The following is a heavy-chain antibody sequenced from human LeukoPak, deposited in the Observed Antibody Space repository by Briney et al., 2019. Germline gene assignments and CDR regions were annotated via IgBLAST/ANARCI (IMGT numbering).Heavy chain of an antibody. Sequence: GASVKVSCKVSMHWVRQAPGKGLEWMGGFDPEDGETFYAQKFQGRVTMTRDTSISTAYMELSRLRSDDTAVYYCARADYYDSSGYYWNTEYYNSYMDVWGKGTTVTVSS. V-gene: IGHV1-24*01. D-gene: IGHD3-22*01. J-gene: IGHJ6*03. CDR2: FDPEDGET. CDR3: ARADYYDSSGYYWNTEYYNSYMDV.